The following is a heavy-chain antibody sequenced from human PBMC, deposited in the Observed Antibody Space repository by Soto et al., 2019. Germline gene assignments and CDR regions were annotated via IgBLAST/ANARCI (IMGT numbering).Heavy chain of an antibody. CDR3: ARDQGVAAAGITWFDP. V-gene: IGHV4-4*07. Sequence: SETLSLTCTVSGASMNSYHWSWIRQPAGKGLEWIGHIHSSGSTNYNPSLKSRVTMSVDTSKNQFSLRLMSLTAADTAVYYCARDQGVAAAGITWFDPWGQGTLVTVSS. CDR2: IHSSGST. CDR1: GASMNSYH. D-gene: IGHD6-13*01. J-gene: IGHJ5*02.